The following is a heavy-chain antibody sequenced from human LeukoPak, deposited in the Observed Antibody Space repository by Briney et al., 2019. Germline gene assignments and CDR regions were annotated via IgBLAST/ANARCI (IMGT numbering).Heavy chain of an antibody. Sequence: GGSLRLSCAASGFSFSDHYMDWVRQAPGKGLEWVGRTRNKANSYTTEYAASVKGRFTNSRDDSKNSLYLQMNSLKTEDTAVYYCAREPTTTNYYFDYWGQGTLVTVSS. D-gene: IGHD1-1*01. V-gene: IGHV3-72*01. CDR3: AREPTTTNYYFDY. CDR2: TRNKANSYTT. CDR1: GFSFSDHY. J-gene: IGHJ4*02.